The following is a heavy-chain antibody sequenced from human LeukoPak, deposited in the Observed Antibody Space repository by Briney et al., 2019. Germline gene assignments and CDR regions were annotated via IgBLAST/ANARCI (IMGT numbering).Heavy chain of an antibody. CDR3: ARDADCSSTSCPSYFDY. Sequence: PSETLSLTCTVSGGSISSYYWSWLRQPPGKGLEWIGYIYYSGSTNYNPSLKRRVTISLDTAKNQCALKLSSVTASVTGVYYCARDADCSSTSCPSYFDYWSQGTLVTVSS. V-gene: IGHV4-59*01. CDR2: IYYSGST. D-gene: IGHD2-2*01. J-gene: IGHJ4*02. CDR1: GGSISSYY.